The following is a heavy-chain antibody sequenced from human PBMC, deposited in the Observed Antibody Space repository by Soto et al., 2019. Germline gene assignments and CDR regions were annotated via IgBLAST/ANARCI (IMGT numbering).Heavy chain of an antibody. CDR3: ARGGYYYRREDAFDL. CDR2: SHYSGTT. V-gene: IGHV4-59*01. J-gene: IGHJ3*01. D-gene: IGHD3-22*01. Sequence: QVQLQESGPGLVRPSATLSITCTVAGDSISSYYWSWIRQSPGKGLEWIGYSHYSGTTNYIPSLKSRVTISVDTSTNQLLLKLSSVTAADTAVYYCARGGYYYRREDAFDLWGQGTMVTVSP. CDR1: GDSISSYY.